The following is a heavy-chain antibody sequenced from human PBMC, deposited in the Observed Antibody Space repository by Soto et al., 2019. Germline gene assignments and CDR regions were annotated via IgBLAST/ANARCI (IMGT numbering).Heavy chain of an antibody. V-gene: IGHV4-59*01. D-gene: IGHD6-19*01. Sequence: SETLSLTCTVSGGSISSYYLSWIRQPPGKGLEWIGYIYYSGTTNYNPSLKSRITISVDTSKNQISLKLSSVTAADTAVYYCARDPSSGYSSGWYRAFDIWGQGTMVTVSS. CDR3: ARDPSSGYSSGWYRAFDI. CDR1: GGSISSYY. J-gene: IGHJ3*02. CDR2: IYYSGTT.